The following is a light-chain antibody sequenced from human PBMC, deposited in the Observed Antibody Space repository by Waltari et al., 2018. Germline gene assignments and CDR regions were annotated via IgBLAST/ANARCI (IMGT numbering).Light chain of an antibody. J-gene: IGLJ2*01. Sequence: QLVLTQPPSASASLGASVTLTCTLSSGHSSFVIAWHQQQPGKGPRYLMTLNTDGGHTKGDGIPERFSGSTSGAERYLTIASLQSEDEADYFCQTWGTGIVVFGGGTKLTVL. CDR1: SGHSSFV. CDR3: QTWGTGIVV. CDR2: LNTDGGH. V-gene: IGLV4-69*01.